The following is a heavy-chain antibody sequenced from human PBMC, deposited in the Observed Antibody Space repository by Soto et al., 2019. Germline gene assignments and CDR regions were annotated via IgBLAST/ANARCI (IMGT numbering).Heavy chain of an antibody. CDR1: GFIFKNFG. CDR2: IWYDGSNK. CDR3: ARDYMGTFDY. Sequence: LRLSCAASGFIFKNFGMHWVRQAPGKGLERLAVIWYDGSNKFYADSVKGRFTISRDNVKNTVSLQVNSLRVEDTAVYYCARDYMGTFDYWGRGTLVTVSS. J-gene: IGHJ4*02. D-gene: IGHD1-1*01. V-gene: IGHV3-33*01.